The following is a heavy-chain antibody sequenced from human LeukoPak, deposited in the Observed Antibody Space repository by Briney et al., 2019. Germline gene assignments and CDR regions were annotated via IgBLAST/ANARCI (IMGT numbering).Heavy chain of an antibody. CDR3: AKRRTVDTALVTHNYGMDV. D-gene: IGHD5-18*01. J-gene: IGHJ6*02. V-gene: IGHV3-7*02. CDR2: IKSDGSEI. Sequence: GGSLRLSCEGTGFSFDNSWMNWVRQAPGKGLEWVANIKSDGSEIYYVDSVKGRFTISRDNSKNALYLQMNSLRGEDTAVYYCAKRRTVDTALVTHNYGMDVWGQGTTVTVSS. CDR1: GFSFDNSW.